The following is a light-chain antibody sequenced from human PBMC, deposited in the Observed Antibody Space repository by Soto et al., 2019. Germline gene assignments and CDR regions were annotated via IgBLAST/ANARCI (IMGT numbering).Light chain of an antibody. CDR3: QEYNNNWA. Sequence: EIVMTHSPATLSVSQGERATFSCRASQSVSSNLAWYQQKPGQAPRPLIYGASIRATGIPARFSGSGSGTEFTLTITSLQPDDFGTYYCQEYNNNWAFGQGTKVDIK. CDR1: QSVSSN. CDR2: GAS. V-gene: IGKV3-15*01. J-gene: IGKJ1*01.